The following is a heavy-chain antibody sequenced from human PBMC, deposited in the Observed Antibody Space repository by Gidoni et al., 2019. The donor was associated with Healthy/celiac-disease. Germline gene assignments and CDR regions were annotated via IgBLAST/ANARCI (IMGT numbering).Heavy chain of an antibody. CDR2: IYYSGST. Sequence: QLQLQESGPGLVKPSDTLSLTCPVPGGSISSSSYYWGWIRQPPGKGLEWIGSIYYSGSTYYNPSLKSRVTISVDTSKNQFSLKLSSVTAADTAVYYCARPVDYYDSSGYHFDPWGQGTLVTVSS. J-gene: IGHJ5*02. D-gene: IGHD3-22*01. CDR1: GGSISSSSYY. V-gene: IGHV4-39*01. CDR3: ARPVDYYDSSGYHFDP.